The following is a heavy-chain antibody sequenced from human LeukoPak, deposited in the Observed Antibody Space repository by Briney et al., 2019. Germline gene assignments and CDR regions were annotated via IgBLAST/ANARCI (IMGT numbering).Heavy chain of an antibody. J-gene: IGHJ6*03. V-gene: IGHV1-18*01. CDR1: AYTSPNYG. Sequence: ASVKVSCKASAYTSPNYGITWVRQAPGRGLEWMGWISTYNGNTQYARKFQGRVTMTTDTPTKTVYMELSNLRSNDTAVYYCALPAQGAFFYYYMEVWGKGTTVTVSS. CDR3: ALPAQGAFFYYYMEV. CDR2: ISTYNGNT. D-gene: IGHD2-2*01.